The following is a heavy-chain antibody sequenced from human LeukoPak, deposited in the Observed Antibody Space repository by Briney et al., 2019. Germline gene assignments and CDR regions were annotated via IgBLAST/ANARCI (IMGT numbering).Heavy chain of an antibody. J-gene: IGHJ4*02. V-gene: IGHV1-2*02. Sequence: GASVKVSCKASGYIFTSYCMHWVRQAPGQGLEWMGWINPNTGSTNFAQKFQGRIAMMRATSITTFYMELNSLRSDDTAVYYCARSVSISPMFDYWGQGTLIPVSS. CDR3: ARSVSISPMFDY. CDR2: INPNTGST. D-gene: IGHD2-21*01. CDR1: GYIFTSYC.